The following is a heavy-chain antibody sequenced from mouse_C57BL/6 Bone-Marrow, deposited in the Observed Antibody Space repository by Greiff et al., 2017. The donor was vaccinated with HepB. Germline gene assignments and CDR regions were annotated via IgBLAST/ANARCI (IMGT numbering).Heavy chain of an antibody. CDR3: TRWGLPITTVVADYFDY. J-gene: IGHJ2*01. D-gene: IGHD1-1*01. Sequence: QVQLQQSGAELVRPGASVTLSCKASGYTFTDYEMHWVKQTPVHGLEWIGAIDPETGGTAYNQKFKGKAILTADQSSSTAYMELRSLTSEDSAVYYWTRWGLPITTVVADYFDYWGQGTTLTVSS. V-gene: IGHV1-15*01. CDR1: GYTFTDYE. CDR2: IDPETGGT.